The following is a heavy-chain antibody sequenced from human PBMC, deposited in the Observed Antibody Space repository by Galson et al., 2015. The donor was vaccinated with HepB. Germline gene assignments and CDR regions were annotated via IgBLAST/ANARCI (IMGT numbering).Heavy chain of an antibody. CDR3: AREGAAGIIY. D-gene: IGHD6-13*01. J-gene: IGHJ4*02. Sequence: LSLTCTVSGGSISSGSYYWSWIRQPAGKGLEWIGRIYTSGSTNYNPSLKSRVTISVDSSKNQFSLKLSSVTAADTAVYYCAREGAAGIIYWGQGTLVTVSS. CDR1: GGSISSGSYY. V-gene: IGHV4-61*02. CDR2: IYTSGST.